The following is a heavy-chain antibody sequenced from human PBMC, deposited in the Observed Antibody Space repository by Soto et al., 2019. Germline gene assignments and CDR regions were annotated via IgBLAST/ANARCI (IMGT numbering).Heavy chain of an antibody. Sequence: ASVKVSCKASGYTFTSYGISWVRQAPGQGLEWMGWISAYNGNTNYAQKLQGRVTMTTDTSTSTAYMELRSLRSDDTAVYYCARDGPEKGPYYDILTGYYRDHFDYWGQGTLVTVSS. CDR3: ARDGPEKGPYYDILTGYYRDHFDY. D-gene: IGHD3-9*01. CDR2: ISAYNGNT. CDR1: GYTFTSYG. J-gene: IGHJ4*02. V-gene: IGHV1-18*01.